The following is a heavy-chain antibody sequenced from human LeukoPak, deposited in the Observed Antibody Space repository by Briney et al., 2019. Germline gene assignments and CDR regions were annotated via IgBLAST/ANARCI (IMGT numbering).Heavy chain of an antibody. CDR1: GGSISSSRYY. Sequence: SETLSLTCTVSGGSISSSRYYWGWLRPPPGKGLEWLGTIYYSGTTYYNPSLKSRVTVFAVTSTNEFSLKLSSVTAADTAVYYCARHQYYYGSGSSHPFDYWGQGTLVTVSS. J-gene: IGHJ4*02. CDR2: IYYSGTT. CDR3: ARHQYYYGSGSSHPFDY. V-gene: IGHV4-39*01. D-gene: IGHD3-10*01.